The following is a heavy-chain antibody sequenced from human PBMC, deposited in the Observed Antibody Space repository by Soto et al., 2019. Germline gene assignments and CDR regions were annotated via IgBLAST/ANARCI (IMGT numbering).Heavy chain of an antibody. J-gene: IGHJ4*02. CDR1: GGSISSGGYS. CDR3: ARGSGHSSYYYGSGSYSLAY. Sequence: SETLSLTCAGSGGSISSGGYSCTWIRQPPGKGLEWIGYIYHSGVTYYNPSLRSRVTISVDMSTNQFSLKVTSVTAADTAVYYCARGSGHSSYYYGSGSYSLAYWGQGTLVTV. V-gene: IGHV4-30-2*01. D-gene: IGHD3-10*01. CDR2: IYHSGVT.